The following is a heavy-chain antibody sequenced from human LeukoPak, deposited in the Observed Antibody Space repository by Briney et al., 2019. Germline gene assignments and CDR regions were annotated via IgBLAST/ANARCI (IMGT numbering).Heavy chain of an antibody. D-gene: IGHD1-1*01. V-gene: IGHV3-66*02. Sequence: PGGSLRLSCAASGFTVSSNYMSWVRQAPGKGLEWVSNIHSGGRTHYADSVRGRFTVSRDNSKNTLYLQMNSLRTEDTAVYYCARERHGRLVHWGQGTLVTVSS. CDR1: GFTVSSNY. CDR2: IHSGGRT. CDR3: ARERHGRLVH. J-gene: IGHJ4*02.